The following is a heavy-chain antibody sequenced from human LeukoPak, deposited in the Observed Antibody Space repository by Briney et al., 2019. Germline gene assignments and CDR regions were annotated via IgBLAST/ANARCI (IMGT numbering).Heavy chain of an antibody. CDR1: GFTFSSYE. CDR2: ISSSGSTI. J-gene: IGHJ1*01. CDR3: AGSMAAAGTKYFQH. V-gene: IGHV3-48*03. Sequence: PGGSLRLSCAASGFTFSSYEMNWVRQAPGKGLEWVSYISSSGSTIYYADSVKGRFTISRDNAKNSLYLQMNSLRAEDTAVYYCAGSMAAAGTKYFQHWGQGTLVTVSS. D-gene: IGHD6-13*01.